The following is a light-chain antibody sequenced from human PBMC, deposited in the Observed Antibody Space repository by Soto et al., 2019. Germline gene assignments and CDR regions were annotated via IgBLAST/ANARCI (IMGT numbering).Light chain of an antibody. J-gene: IGKJ2*01. V-gene: IGKV3-15*01. CDR1: QSVSDN. Sequence: EVVMTQSPATLSVSPGERATLSCRASQSVSDNLAWYQQKPGQPPRLLIYGASTRATGIPARFSASGAGKEFTLTISSLQSEDFAVYYCLQSNNWPYTFGQGTKLDIK. CDR3: LQSNNWPYT. CDR2: GAS.